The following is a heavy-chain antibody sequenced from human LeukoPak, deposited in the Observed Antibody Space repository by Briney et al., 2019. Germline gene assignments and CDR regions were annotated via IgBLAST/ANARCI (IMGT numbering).Heavy chain of an antibody. V-gene: IGHV3-30-3*01. CDR2: ISYDANIGSNK. Sequence: GGSLRLSCSASGFIFSSYAMHWVRQAPGKGLEWVALISYDANIGSNKYYADSVKGRFTISRDNSKNTLYLQMNSLRAEDTAVYYCARDGGYDFWSGYYQDYWGQGTLVTVSS. J-gene: IGHJ4*02. D-gene: IGHD3-3*01. CDR3: ARDGGYDFWSGYYQDY. CDR1: GFIFSSYA.